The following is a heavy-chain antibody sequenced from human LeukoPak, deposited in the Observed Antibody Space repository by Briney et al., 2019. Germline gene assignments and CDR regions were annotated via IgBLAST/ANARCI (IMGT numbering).Heavy chain of an antibody. CDR2: IYTSGST. CDR1: GGSISIYY. V-gene: IGHV4-4*07. J-gene: IGHJ6*03. Sequence: SETLSLTCTVSGGSISIYYWSWIRQPAGKGLEWIGRIYTSGSTNYNPSLKSRVTMSVDTSKNQFSLKLSSVTAADTAVYYCAGVVTSNYYYYYMDVWGKGTTVTVSS. CDR3: AGVVTSNYYYYYMDV. D-gene: IGHD4-23*01.